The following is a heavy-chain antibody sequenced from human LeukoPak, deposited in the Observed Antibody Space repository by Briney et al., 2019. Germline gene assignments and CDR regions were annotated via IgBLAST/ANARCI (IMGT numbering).Heavy chain of an antibody. CDR2: IYITGST. D-gene: IGHD6-13*01. Sequence: SETLSPTCTVSGASISDYYWSWIRQAAGKGLEWIGRIYITGSTSYNPSLKRRVTMSLDTSKNQFSLLLYSVTAADTAVYYCARRATSSWYYDYWGQGALVTVSS. CDR1: GASISDYY. J-gene: IGHJ4*02. CDR3: ARRATSSWYYDY. V-gene: IGHV4-4*07.